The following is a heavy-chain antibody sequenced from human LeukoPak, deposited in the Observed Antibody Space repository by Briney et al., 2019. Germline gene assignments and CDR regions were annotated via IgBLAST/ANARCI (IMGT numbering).Heavy chain of an antibody. J-gene: IGHJ1*01. Sequence: GSLRLSCAASGFTFSGSAMHWVRQASGKGLEWVGRIRSKANSYATAYAASVKGRFTISRDDSKNTAYLQMNSLKTEDTAVYYCTVYCSGGSCYPEYFQHWGQGTLVTVSS. V-gene: IGHV3-73*01. D-gene: IGHD2-15*01. CDR3: TVYCSGGSCYPEYFQH. CDR1: GFTFSGSA. CDR2: IRSKANSYAT.